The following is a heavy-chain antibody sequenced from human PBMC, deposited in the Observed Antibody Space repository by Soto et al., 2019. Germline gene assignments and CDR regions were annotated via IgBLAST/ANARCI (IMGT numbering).Heavy chain of an antibody. CDR3: ARTRAGTGGYYYYGMDV. CDR1: GGSISSYY. Sequence: KPSETLSLTCTVSGGSISSYYWSWIRQPPGKGLEWIGYIYYSGSTNYNPSLKSRVTISVDTSKNQFSLKLSSVTAADTAVYYCARTRAGTGGYYYYGMDVWGQGTTVTVS. J-gene: IGHJ6*02. V-gene: IGHV4-59*01. CDR2: IYYSGST. D-gene: IGHD6-19*01.